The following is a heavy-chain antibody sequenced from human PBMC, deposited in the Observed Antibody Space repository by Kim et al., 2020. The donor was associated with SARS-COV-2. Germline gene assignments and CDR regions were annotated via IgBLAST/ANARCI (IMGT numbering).Heavy chain of an antibody. CDR1: GYTFTSYY. CDR2: INPSGGST. Sequence: ASVKVSCKASGYTFTSYYMHWVRQAPGQGLEWMGIINPSGGSTSYAQKFQGRVTMTRDTSTSTVYMELSSLRSEDTAVYYCARAEGITGTMDAFDIWGQGTMVTVSS. J-gene: IGHJ3*02. CDR3: ARAEGITGTMDAFDI. V-gene: IGHV1-46*01. D-gene: IGHD1-7*01.